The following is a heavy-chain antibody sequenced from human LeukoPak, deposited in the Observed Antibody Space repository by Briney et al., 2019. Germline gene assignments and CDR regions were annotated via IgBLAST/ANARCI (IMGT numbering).Heavy chain of an antibody. Sequence: SQTLSLTCTVSGGSISSGSYYWSWIRQPAGEGLEWIGRIYTSGSTNYNPSLKSRVTISVDTSKNQFSLKLSSVTAADTAVYYCAREVIICNDAFDIWGQGTMVTVSS. J-gene: IGHJ3*02. CDR3: AREVIICNDAFDI. CDR2: IYTSGST. CDR1: GGSISSGSYY. V-gene: IGHV4-61*02. D-gene: IGHD3-3*01.